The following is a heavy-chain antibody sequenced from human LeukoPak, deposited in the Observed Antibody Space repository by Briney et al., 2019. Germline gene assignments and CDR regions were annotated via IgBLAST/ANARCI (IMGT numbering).Heavy chain of an antibody. CDR2: ISSSSSYI. CDR1: GFTLSSYS. D-gene: IGHD6-6*01. Sequence: GGSLRLSCAASGFTLSSYSMNWVRQAPGKGLEWVSSISSSSSYIYYADSVKGRFTISRDNAKNSLYLQMNSLRAEDTALYYCAKETMTSVAAYYFDYWGQGTLVTVSS. V-gene: IGHV3-21*04. CDR3: AKETMTSVAAYYFDY. J-gene: IGHJ4*02.